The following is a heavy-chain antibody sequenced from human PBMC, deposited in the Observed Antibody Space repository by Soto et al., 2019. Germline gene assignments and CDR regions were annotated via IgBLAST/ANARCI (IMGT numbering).Heavy chain of an antibody. V-gene: IGHV3-7*01. CDR3: ARSATHGPYFDY. CDR2: IKQDGSEK. CDR1: GFTFSSYW. Sequence: GGSLRLSCAASGFTFSSYWMIWVRQAPGKGLEWVANIKQDGSEKYYVDSVKGRFTISRDNAKNSLYLQMNSLRAEDTAVYHCARSATHGPYFDYWGQGTLVTVSS. D-gene: IGHD2-15*01. J-gene: IGHJ4*02.